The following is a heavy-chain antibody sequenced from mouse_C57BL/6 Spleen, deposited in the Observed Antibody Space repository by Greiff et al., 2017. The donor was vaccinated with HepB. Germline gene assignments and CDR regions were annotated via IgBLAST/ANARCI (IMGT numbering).Heavy chain of an antibody. Sequence: LEESGPELVKPGASVKISCKASGYAFSSSWMNWVKQRPGKGLEWIGRIYPGDGDTNYNGKFKGKATLTEDKSYSTSYMQLSSLTSEDSAVYFCAKMVDYFDYWGQGTTLTVSS. CDR1: GYAFSSSW. CDR3: AKMVDYFDY. V-gene: IGHV1-82*01. D-gene: IGHD1-1*02. J-gene: IGHJ2*01. CDR2: IYPGDGDT.